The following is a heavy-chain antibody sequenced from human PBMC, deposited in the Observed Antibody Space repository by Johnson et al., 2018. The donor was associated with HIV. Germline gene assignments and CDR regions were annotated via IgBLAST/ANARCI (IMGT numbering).Heavy chain of an antibody. J-gene: IGHJ3*02. V-gene: IGHV3-NL1*01. CDR1: GFTFSSYA. CDR3: AKDEQWLNDAFDI. CDR2: INWNGDST. Sequence: QVQLVESVGGVVQPGRSLRLSCAASGFTFSSYAMHWVRQTPGKGLEWVSGINWNGDSTDYADSVKGRFTISRDNSENTLYLQMNSLRAEDTAVYYCAKDEQWLNDAFDIWGQGTMVTVSS. D-gene: IGHD6-19*01.